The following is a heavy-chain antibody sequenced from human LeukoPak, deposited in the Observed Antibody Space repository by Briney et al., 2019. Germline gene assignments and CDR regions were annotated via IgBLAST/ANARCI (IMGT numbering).Heavy chain of an antibody. J-gene: IGHJ4*02. V-gene: IGHV1-2*02. CDR1: GYIFTGYY. Sequence: ASVKVSCRASGYIFTGYYMHWVRQAPGQGLEWMGWINPNSGDTNFAQKFQGRVTMTRDTSISTAYMELSRLRSDDTAVYYCARGQIYGDYGCWGQGTLVTVSS. CDR2: INPNSGDT. D-gene: IGHD4-17*01. CDR3: ARGQIYGDYGC.